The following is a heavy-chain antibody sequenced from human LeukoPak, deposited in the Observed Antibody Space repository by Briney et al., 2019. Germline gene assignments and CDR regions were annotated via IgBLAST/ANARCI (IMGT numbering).Heavy chain of an antibody. V-gene: IGHV4-39*07. CDR2: IYYSGST. J-gene: IGHJ5*02. D-gene: IGHD3-16*01. CDR3: ARGGGGMRIYGKNWFDP. Sequence: SETLSLTCTVSGGSISSSSYYWGWIRQPPGKGLEWIGSIYYSGSTYYNPSLKSRVTISVDTSKNQFSLKLSSVTAADTAVYYRARGGGGMRIYGKNWFDPWGQGTLVTVSS. CDR1: GGSISSSSYY.